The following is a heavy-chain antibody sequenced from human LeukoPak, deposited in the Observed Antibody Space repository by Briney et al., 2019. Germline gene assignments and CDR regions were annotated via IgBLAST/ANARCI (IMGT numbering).Heavy chain of an antibody. CDR2: ISGGSTYI. D-gene: IGHD1-1*01. Sequence: GGSLRLSCVASGFTFSDYTMNWVRQAPGKGLEWVSSISGGSTYIYYADSMKGRFTISRDNAKKSLYLQVNSLRAEDTAVYYCARGFQRTSGNSNWFDPWGQGTLVTVSS. J-gene: IGHJ5*02. CDR1: GFTFSDYT. V-gene: IGHV3-21*01. CDR3: ARGFQRTSGNSNWFDP.